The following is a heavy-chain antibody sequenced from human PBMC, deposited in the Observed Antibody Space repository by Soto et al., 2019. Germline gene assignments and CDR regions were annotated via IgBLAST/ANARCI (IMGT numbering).Heavy chain of an antibody. CDR1: GFTFDDYA. D-gene: IGHD2-15*01. CDR2: ISWNSGSI. J-gene: IGHJ3*02. Sequence: GGSLRLSCAASGFTFDDYAMHWVRQAPGKGLEWVSGISWNSGSIGYADSVKGRFTISRDNAKNSLYLQMNSRRAEDTALYYCAYGIFGAFDNWGQGTMVTVSS. CDR3: AYGIFGAFDN. V-gene: IGHV3-9*01.